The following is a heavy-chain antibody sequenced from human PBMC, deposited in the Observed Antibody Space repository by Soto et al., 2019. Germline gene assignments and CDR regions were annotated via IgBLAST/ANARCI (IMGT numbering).Heavy chain of an antibody. J-gene: IGHJ4*02. CDR1: GFTFSSYA. CDR2: ISGSGGTA. V-gene: IGHV3-23*01. CDR3: AKGRGQNWNVDY. D-gene: IGHD1-1*01. Sequence: EVQLLESGGGSVQPGGSLRLSCAASGFTFSSYAMHWVRRPPGKGLEWVSSISGSGGTAYYADSVKGRFSISRDSLVKTLYLQMNSLRAEDTAVYYCAKGRGQNWNVDYWGQGTLVPVSP.